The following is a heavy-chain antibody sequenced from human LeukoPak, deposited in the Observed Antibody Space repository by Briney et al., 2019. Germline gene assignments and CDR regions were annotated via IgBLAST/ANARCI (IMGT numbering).Heavy chain of an antibody. CDR3: ARESEYYYGSGSFNWFDP. J-gene: IGHJ5*02. D-gene: IGHD3-10*01. V-gene: IGHV4-4*02. CDR2: IYHNGGT. Sequence: SGTLSLTCAVSGGSISSSNWWRWVRQPPREGLEWIGAIYHNGGTTYNPSLKSRVTISVDKSTNQFSLKLSSVTAAGTAVYYCARESEYYYGSGSFNWFDPWGQGTLVTVSS. CDR1: GGSISSSNW.